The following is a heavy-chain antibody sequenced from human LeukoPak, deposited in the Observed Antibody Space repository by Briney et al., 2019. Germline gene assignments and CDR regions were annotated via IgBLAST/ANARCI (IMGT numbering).Heavy chain of an antibody. CDR3: ARPDRQGFDY. CDR2: INPSGGST. D-gene: IGHD3-22*01. J-gene: IGHJ4*02. CDR1: GYTFTSYY. Sequence: GASVKVSCKASGYTFTSYYMHWVRQAPGQGLEWMGIINPSGGSTNYAQKLQGRVTMTTDTSTSTAYMELRSLRSDDTAVYYCARPDRQGFDYWGQGTLVTVSS. V-gene: IGHV1-46*01.